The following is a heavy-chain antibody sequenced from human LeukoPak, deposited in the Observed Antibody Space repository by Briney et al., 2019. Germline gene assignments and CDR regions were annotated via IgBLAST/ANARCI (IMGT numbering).Heavy chain of an antibody. CDR2: ISSSSSYI. Sequence: PGGSLRLSCAASGFTFSSYSMNWVRQAPGKGLEWVSSISSSSSYIYYADSVKGRFTISRDNAKNSLYLQMNSLRAEDTAVYYCARGAGRYYYDSSGFDYWGQGTLVTVSS. CDR1: GFTFSSYS. V-gene: IGHV3-21*01. CDR3: ARGAGRYYYDSSGFDY. D-gene: IGHD3-22*01. J-gene: IGHJ4*02.